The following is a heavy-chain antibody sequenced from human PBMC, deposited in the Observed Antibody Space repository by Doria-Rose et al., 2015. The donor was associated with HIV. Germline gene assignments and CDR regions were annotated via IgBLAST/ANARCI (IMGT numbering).Heavy chain of an antibody. D-gene: IGHD4-17*01. CDR2: INHGGST. CDR1: VSFSGYY. V-gene: IGHV4-34*01. Sequence: VSFSGYYWTWIRQSPGKGLEWIGEINHGGSTNYNPSLKSRVTISLDMSKNQFSLKVTSVTAADTAVYYCARGPSDFGDYVAFQHWGQGTLVTVSS. CDR3: ARGPSDFGDYVAFQH. J-gene: IGHJ1*01.